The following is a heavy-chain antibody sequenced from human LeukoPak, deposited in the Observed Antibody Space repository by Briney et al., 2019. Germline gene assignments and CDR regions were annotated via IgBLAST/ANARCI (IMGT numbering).Heavy chain of an antibody. J-gene: IGHJ3*02. V-gene: IGHV3-30-3*01. CDR2: ISYDGSNK. Sequence: PGRSLRLSCAASGFTFSSYAMHWVRQAPGKGLEWVAVISYDGSNKYYADSVKGRFTISRDNPKNTLYLQMNSLRAEDTAVYYCARDLGYCSSTSCYRRAFDIWGQGTMVTVSS. D-gene: IGHD2-2*01. CDR3: ARDLGYCSSTSCYRRAFDI. CDR1: GFTFSSYA.